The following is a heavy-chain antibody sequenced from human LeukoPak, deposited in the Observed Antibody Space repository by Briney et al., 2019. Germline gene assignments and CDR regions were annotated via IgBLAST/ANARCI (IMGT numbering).Heavy chain of an antibody. CDR1: GFTFSSYT. CDR2: ISRSSSYI. V-gene: IGHV3-21*05. D-gene: IGHD2-15*01. J-gene: IGHJ6*01. Sequence: GGSLRLSCAASGFTFSSYTMNWVRQAPGKGLEGVSYISRSSSYIYYADSVKGRFTISRDNAENSLYLQMNSLRAEDTVVYYCARGSEGYCSGGGCYYGMDVWGQGTTVTVSS. CDR3: ARGSEGYCSGGGCYYGMDV.